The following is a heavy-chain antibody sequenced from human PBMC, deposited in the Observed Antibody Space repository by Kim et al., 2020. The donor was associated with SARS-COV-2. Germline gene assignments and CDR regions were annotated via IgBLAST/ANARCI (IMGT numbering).Heavy chain of an antibody. CDR3: ARDHGGSEATDTFDH. Sequence: ASVKVSCKAYGYTFNSYGISWVRQAPGQGLEWMGWISTDDGDTNYAHNVQGRGTLATDTFTRTVYMEMRSLRSDDTAVYYCARDHGGSEATDTFDHWGQGTLVTVSS. D-gene: IGHD2-15*01. J-gene: IGHJ4*02. V-gene: IGHV1-18*01. CDR1: GYTFNSYG. CDR2: ISTDDGDT.